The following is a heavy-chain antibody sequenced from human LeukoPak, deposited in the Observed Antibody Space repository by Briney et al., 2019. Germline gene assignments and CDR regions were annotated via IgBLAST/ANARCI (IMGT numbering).Heavy chain of an antibody. D-gene: IGHD6-6*01. CDR3: ARDFSSSLDY. V-gene: IGHV3-30*04. J-gene: IGHJ4*02. CDR1: GFTFSSYV. Sequence: GRSLRLSCAASGFTFSSYVMHWVRQAPGKGLEWVAVISFDGSNKYYADSVKGRFTISRDNSKNTLYLQMDSLRAEDTAVYYCARDFSSSLDYWGQGTLVTVSS. CDR2: ISFDGSNK.